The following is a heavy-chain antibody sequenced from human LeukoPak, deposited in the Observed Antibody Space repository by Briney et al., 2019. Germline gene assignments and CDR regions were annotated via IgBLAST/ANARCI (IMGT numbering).Heavy chain of an antibody. D-gene: IGHD1-26*01. V-gene: IGHV3-73*01. CDR3: TRDRGTYNWLDP. Sequence: PGGSLRLSCAASGFTLSDSAIHWVRQASGKGLEWVGLIDRPAKSYATAYGASVGGRFTISRDDSKIAAYLQMDSLKTEDTALYYCTRDRGTYNWLDPWGQGTLVTVSS. CDR1: GFTLSDSA. J-gene: IGHJ5*02. CDR2: IDRPAKSYAT.